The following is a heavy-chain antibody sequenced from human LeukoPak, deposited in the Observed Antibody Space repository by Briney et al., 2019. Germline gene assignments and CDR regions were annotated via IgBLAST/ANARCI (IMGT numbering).Heavy chain of an antibody. CDR1: GFTFSSYW. J-gene: IGHJ4*02. CDR2: IKQDGSEK. Sequence: GGSLRLSCAASGFTFSSYWTSWVRQAPGKGLEWVANIKQDGSEKYYVDSVKGRFTISRDNAKNSLYLQMNSLRAEDTAVYYCARDGTYGDGYYFDYWGQGTLVTVSS. CDR3: ARDGTYGDGYYFDY. D-gene: IGHD4-17*01. V-gene: IGHV3-7*01.